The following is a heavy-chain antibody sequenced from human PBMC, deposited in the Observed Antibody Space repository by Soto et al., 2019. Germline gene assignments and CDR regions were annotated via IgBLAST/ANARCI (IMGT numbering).Heavy chain of an antibody. Sequence: VGFLILLWVASGITFVSRAMSWVRQATGEVLEWVSTITDTGGDTKYADSVRGRFTMSRDNSKKTLYLQMNSLRVEDSALYYCARGSTDSYPGSRIFDFWGRGTLVTVSS. V-gene: IGHV3-23*01. CDR3: ARGSTDSYPGSRIFDF. J-gene: IGHJ4*02. D-gene: IGHD3-10*01. CDR1: GITFVSRA. CDR2: ITDTGGDT.